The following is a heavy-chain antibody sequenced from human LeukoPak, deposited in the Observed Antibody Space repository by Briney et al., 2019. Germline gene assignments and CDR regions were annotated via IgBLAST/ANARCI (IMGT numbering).Heavy chain of an antibody. D-gene: IGHD3-22*01. CDR2: ISWDGGST. Sequence: GGSLRLSCAASGFTFDDYTMHWVRQAPGKGLEWVSLISWDGGSTYYADSVKGRFTISRDNSKNSLYLQMNSLRTEDTALYYCAKVRDPYYYDSSGYYYLWYFDYWGQGTLVTVSS. J-gene: IGHJ4*02. CDR1: GFTFDDYT. CDR3: AKVRDPYYYDSSGYYYLWYFDY. V-gene: IGHV3-43*01.